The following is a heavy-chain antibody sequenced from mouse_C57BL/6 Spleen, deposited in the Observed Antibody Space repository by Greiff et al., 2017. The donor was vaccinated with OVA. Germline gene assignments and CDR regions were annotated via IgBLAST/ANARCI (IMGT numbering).Heavy chain of an antibody. Sequence: EVKLQQSGPELVKPGASVKISCKASGYTFTDYYMNWVKQSHGKSLEWIGDINPNNGGTSYNQKFKGKATLTVDKSSSTAYMELRSLTSEDSAVYYCARGGIAGAHFDYWGQGTTLTVPS. CDR3: ARGGIAGAHFDY. D-gene: IGHD3-1*01. CDR2: INPNNGGT. V-gene: IGHV1-26*01. CDR1: GYTFTDYY. J-gene: IGHJ2*01.